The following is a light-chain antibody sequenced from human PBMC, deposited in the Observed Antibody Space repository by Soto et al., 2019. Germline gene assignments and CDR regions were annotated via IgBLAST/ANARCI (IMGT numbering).Light chain of an antibody. J-gene: IGLJ3*02. Sequence: SSELTQPPSVSVVPGKTARITCGGNNIGSKSVHWYQQKPGQAPVLVIYYDSDRPSGIPERFSGSNSGNTATLTISRVEAGDEADYYCQVWDSSSDHPVFGGGTKLTVL. V-gene: IGLV3-21*04. CDR2: YDS. CDR3: QVWDSSSDHPV. CDR1: NIGSKS.